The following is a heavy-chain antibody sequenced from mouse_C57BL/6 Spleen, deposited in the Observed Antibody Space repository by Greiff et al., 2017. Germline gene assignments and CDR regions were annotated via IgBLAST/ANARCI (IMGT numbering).Heavy chain of an antibody. CDR3: ARWELLPSLFGLTGRYFDV. V-gene: IGHV1-22*01. CDR1: GYTFTDYN. D-gene: IGHD4-1*01. Sequence: EVQLQQSGPKLVKPGASVKMSCKASGYTFTDYNMHWVKQSHGKSLEWIGYINPNNGGTSYNQKFKGKATLTVNKSSSTAYMELRSLTSEDSAVYYCARWELLPSLFGLTGRYFDVWGTGTTVTVSS. J-gene: IGHJ1*03. CDR2: INPNNGGT.